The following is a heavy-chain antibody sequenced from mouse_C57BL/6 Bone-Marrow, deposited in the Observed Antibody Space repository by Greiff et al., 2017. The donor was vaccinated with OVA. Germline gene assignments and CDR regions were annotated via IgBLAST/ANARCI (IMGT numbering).Heavy chain of an antibody. V-gene: IGHV3-6*01. CDR1: GYSITSGYY. D-gene: IGHD1-1*01. CDR3: ARDGVG. J-gene: IGHJ4*01. Sequence: ESGPGLVKPSQSLSLTCSVTGYSITSGYYWNWIRQFPGNNLEWMGYISYDGSNNYNPSLKNRISITRDTSKNQFFLKLNSVTTEDTATYYCARDGVGWGQGTSVTVSS. CDR2: ISYDGSN.